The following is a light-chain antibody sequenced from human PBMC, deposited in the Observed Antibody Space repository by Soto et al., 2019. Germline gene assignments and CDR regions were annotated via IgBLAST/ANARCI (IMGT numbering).Light chain of an antibody. CDR2: DVS. CDR3: VSYAGNYPLL. J-gene: IGLJ2*01. Sequence: QSALTQPRSVSGSPGQSVTISCTGTSSDVGGYNYVSWYQQHPGKAPKLMIYDVSKRPSGVPDRFSGSKSGNTASVAISGLQAEDAADYYCVSYAGNYPLLFGGGTKLTVL. CDR1: SSDVGGYNY. V-gene: IGLV2-11*01.